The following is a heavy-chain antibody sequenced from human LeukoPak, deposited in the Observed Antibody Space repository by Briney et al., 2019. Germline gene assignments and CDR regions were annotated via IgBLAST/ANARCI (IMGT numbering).Heavy chain of an antibody. CDR3: AREVWSGYYTLYYFDY. CDR2: IRNKADTYTT. J-gene: IGHJ4*02. V-gene: IGHV3-72*01. CDR1: GFTFSDHY. D-gene: IGHD3-3*01. Sequence: PGGSLRLSCAASGFTFSDHYMVWVRQAPGKGLEWVGRIRNKADTYTTEYAASVKGRFTISRDDSKNSLYLQMNSLKTEDTAVYYCAREVWSGYYTLYYFDYWGQGTLVTVSP.